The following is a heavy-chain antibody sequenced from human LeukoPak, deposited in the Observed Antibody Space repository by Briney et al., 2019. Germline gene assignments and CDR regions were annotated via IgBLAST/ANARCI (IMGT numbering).Heavy chain of an antibody. Sequence: GGSLRLSCEASGFTFDNYEMNWVRQAPGKGLEWVSYISSSGSTIYYADSVKGRFTISRDNVKNSLYLQMNNLRVEDTAVYYCAREALLFKFDYWGQGTLVTVSS. V-gene: IGHV3-48*03. CDR3: AREALLFKFDY. J-gene: IGHJ4*02. D-gene: IGHD2-21*01. CDR2: ISSSGSTI. CDR1: GFTFDNYE.